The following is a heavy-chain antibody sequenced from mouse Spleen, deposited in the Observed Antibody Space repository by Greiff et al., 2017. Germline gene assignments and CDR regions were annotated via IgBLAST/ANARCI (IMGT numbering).Heavy chain of an antibody. CDR1: GYTFTSYW. CDR3: ARGYYYGSSYWYFDV. CDR2: IDPSDSYT. D-gene: IGHD1-1*01. V-gene: IGHV1-50*01. J-gene: IGHJ1*03. Sequence: VQLQQPGAELVKPGASVKLSCKASGYTFTSYWMQWVKQRPGQGLEWIGEIDPSDSYTNYNQKFKGKATLTVDTSSSTAYMQLSSLTSEDSAVYYCARGYYYGSSYWYFDVWGTGTTVTVSS.